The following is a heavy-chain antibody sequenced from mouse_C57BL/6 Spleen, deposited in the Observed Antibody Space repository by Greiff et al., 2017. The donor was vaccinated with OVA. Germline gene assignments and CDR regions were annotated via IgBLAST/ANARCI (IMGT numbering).Heavy chain of an antibody. CDR3: AKKGYYGSSLAY. D-gene: IGHD1-1*01. Sequence: VKLVESGPGLVQPSQSLSITCTVSGFSLTSYGVHWVRQSPGKGLEWLGVIWRGGSTDYNAAFMSRLSITKDNSKSQVFFKMNSLQADDTAIYYCAKKGYYGSSLAYWGQGTLVTVSA. CDR2: IWRGGST. J-gene: IGHJ3*01. V-gene: IGHV2-5*01. CDR1: GFSLTSYG.